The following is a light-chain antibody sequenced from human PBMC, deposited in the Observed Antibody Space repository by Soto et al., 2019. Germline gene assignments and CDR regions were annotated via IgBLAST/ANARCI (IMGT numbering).Light chain of an antibody. V-gene: IGKV1-6*01. CDR2: AAS. Sequence: AIQMTQSPSSLSASIGDRVTITCRASQGIKNDLGWYQQKPGKAPKLLIYAASSLQSGVPSRFSGSGSGTDFTLNISSLQPEDFATYYCLQDYNYPLTFGGGTKVEIK. CDR3: LQDYNYPLT. CDR1: QGIKND. J-gene: IGKJ4*01.